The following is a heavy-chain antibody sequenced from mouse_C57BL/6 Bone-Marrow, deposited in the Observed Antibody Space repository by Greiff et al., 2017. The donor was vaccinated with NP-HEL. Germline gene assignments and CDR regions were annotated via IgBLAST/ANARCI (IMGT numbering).Heavy chain of an antibody. CDR1: GYTFTSYT. J-gene: IGHJ3*01. V-gene: IGHV1-4*01. CDR2: ITPSSGYT. Sequence: QVQLQQSGAELARPGASVKMSCKASGYTFTSYTLHWVKQRPGQGLEWIGYITPSSGYTKYNQKFKDKATLTADKSSSTAYMQLSSLTSEDSAVYYCAREDYYGSSPWFAYWGQGTLVTVSA. D-gene: IGHD1-1*01. CDR3: AREDYYGSSPWFAY.